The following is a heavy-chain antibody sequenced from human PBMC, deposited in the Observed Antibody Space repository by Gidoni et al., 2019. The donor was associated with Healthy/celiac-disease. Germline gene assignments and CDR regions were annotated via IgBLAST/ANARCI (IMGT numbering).Heavy chain of an antibody. D-gene: IGHD6-19*01. Sequence: QVQLQQWGAGLLKPSATLSLTCAVYGGSFSGYYWSWIRQPPGKGLEWIGEINHSGSTNYNPSLKSRGTISVDTSKNQFSLKLSSVTAADTAVYYCASPYSSGWAFDYWGQGTLVTVSS. J-gene: IGHJ4*02. CDR1: GGSFSGYY. V-gene: IGHV4-34*01. CDR3: ASPYSSGWAFDY. CDR2: INHSGST.